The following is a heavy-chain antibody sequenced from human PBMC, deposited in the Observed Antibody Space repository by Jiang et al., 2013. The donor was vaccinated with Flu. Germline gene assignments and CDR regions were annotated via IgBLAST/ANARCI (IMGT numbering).Heavy chain of an antibody. CDR1: GGSISSYY. J-gene: IGHJ6*04. Sequence: SGPGLVKPSETLSLTCTVSGGSISSYYWSWIRAAPRGTGLGVDWGISITVGAPTTTPPSKSRVTISVDTSKNQFSLELSSVTAADTAVYYCARTNLDYDILTGYYYYYYGMDVWGKGTTVTVSS. CDR3: ARTNLDYDILTGYYYYYYGMDV. V-gene: IGHV4-59*01. D-gene: IGHD3-9*01. CDR2: SITVGAP.